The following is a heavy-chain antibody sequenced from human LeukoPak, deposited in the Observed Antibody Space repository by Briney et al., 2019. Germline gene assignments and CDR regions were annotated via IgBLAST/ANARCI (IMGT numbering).Heavy chain of an antibody. J-gene: IGHJ4*02. CDR1: GYTFTGYY. CDR2: INPNSGGT. CDR3: ARVDVVVQAAMQGFDY. D-gene: IGHD2-2*01. Sequence: ASVKVSCKPSGYTFTGYYIHWLRQAPGQGLEWMGWINPNSGGTYYARKFQDRVTMTTDTSTSTAYMELRSLRSDDTAVYYCARVDVVVQAAMQGFDYWGQGTLVTVSS. V-gene: IGHV1-2*02.